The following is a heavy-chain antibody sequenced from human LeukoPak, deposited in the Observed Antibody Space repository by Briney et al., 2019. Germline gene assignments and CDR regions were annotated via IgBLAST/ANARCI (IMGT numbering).Heavy chain of an antibody. J-gene: IGHJ6*02. V-gene: IGHV1-2*02. Sequence: ASVKVSCKASGYTFTGYYMHWVRQAPGQGLEWMGWINPNSGGTNYAQKFQGRVTMTRDTSISTAYMELSRLRSDDTAVYYCARDAGYCSSTSCKLYYYGIDVWGQGTTVTVSS. CDR3: ARDAGYCSSTSCKLYYYGIDV. CDR2: INPNSGGT. D-gene: IGHD2-2*01. CDR1: GYTFTGYY.